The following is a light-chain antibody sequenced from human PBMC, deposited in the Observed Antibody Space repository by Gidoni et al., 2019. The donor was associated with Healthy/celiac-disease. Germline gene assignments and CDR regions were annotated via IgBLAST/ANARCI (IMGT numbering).Light chain of an antibody. CDR1: SSNIGINT. CDR3: AAWDDSLNGSWV. Sequence: QSVLTQPPSASGTPGQRVTISCSGSSSNIGINTVNWYQQLPGTAPKLLMYSNNQRPSGVPDRFSGSKSGTSASLAISGLQSEDEADYYCAAWDDSLNGSWVFGGGTKLTVL. V-gene: IGLV1-44*01. CDR2: SNN. J-gene: IGLJ3*02.